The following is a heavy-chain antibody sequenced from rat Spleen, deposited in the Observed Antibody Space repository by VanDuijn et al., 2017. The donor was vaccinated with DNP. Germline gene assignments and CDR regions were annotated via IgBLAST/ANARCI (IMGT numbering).Heavy chain of an antibody. Sequence: EVQLVESGGGPVQPGRSLKLSCVASGFIFSNYWMTWIRQAPGKGLEWVASISNTGDNTYYSDSVKGRFSLSRDNAKRILFLEMDSLRSEDTATYYCATGWVFDYWGQGVMVTVSS. D-gene: IGHD1-7*01. V-gene: IGHV5-31*01. CDR3: ATGWVFDY. J-gene: IGHJ2*01. CDR2: ISNTGDNT. CDR1: GFIFSNYW.